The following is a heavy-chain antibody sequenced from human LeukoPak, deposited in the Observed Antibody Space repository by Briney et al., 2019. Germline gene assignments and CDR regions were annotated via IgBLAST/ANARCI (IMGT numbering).Heavy chain of an antibody. D-gene: IGHD6-13*01. J-gene: IGHJ4*02. CDR3: AKGQYSSSPTLDY. Sequence: GGSLRLSCAASGFTFDDYAMPWVRQAPGKGLEWVSGISWNSGSIGYADSVKGRFTISRDNAKNSLYLQMNSLRAEDTALYYCAKGQYSSSPTLDYWGQGTLVTVSP. V-gene: IGHV3-9*01. CDR1: GFTFDDYA. CDR2: ISWNSGSI.